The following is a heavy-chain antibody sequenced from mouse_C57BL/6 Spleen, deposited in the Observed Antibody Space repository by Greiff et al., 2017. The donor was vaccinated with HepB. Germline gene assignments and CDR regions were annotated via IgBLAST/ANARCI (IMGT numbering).Heavy chain of an antibody. CDR2: IDPSDSET. CDR3: ARQAAQATFAY. J-gene: IGHJ3*01. V-gene: IGHV1-52*01. CDR1: GYTFTSYW. Sequence: QVQLQQPGAELVRPGSSVKLSCKASGYTFTSYWMHWVKQRPIQGLEWIGNIDPSDSETHYNQKFKDKATLTVDKSSSTAYTQLSSLTSEDSAVYYCARQAAQATFAYWGQGTLVTVSA. D-gene: IGHD3-2*02.